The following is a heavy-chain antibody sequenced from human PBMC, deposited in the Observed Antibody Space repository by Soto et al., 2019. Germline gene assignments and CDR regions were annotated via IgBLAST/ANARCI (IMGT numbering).Heavy chain of an antibody. V-gene: IGHV3-53*01. Sequence: GGSLRLSCAAFGFTVSGKKYVAWVRQAPGKGLEWVSALYDLDGTYYADSVKGRFTTSSDSSRTTVYLQMNSLRPDDTAVYSCATWHLQEHAYDIWGQGTMVTV. D-gene: IGHD1-1*01. J-gene: IGHJ3*02. CDR3: ATWHLQEHAYDI. CDR2: LYDLDGT. CDR1: GFTVSGKKY.